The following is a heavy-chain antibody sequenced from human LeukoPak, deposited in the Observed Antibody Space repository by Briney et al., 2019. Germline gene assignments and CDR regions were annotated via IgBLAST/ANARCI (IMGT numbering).Heavy chain of an antibody. Sequence: ASVNVSCKPSGYTFTDYYIHWVRQAPGQGLEWMGWINPNSGETNSAQKFQGRVTMTGDTSISTAYMELRRVTSDDTAVYYCARDRDYSNTERGFDYWGQGTLVTVSS. V-gene: IGHV1-2*02. CDR1: GYTFTDYY. CDR2: INPNSGET. D-gene: IGHD4-11*01. J-gene: IGHJ4*02. CDR3: ARDRDYSNTERGFDY.